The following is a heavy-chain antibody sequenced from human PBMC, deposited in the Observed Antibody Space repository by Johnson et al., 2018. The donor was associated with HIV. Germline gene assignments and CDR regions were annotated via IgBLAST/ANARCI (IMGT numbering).Heavy chain of an antibody. D-gene: IGHD3-22*01. J-gene: IGHJ3*02. Sequence: VQLVESGGGVVRPGGSLRLSCAASGFTFDDYALTWVRQAPGKGLEWVSGLNWNGGSTDYADSVQGRFTISRDNAKNSLYLQMNSLRAEDTALYYCARGRYYYDSSGSDAFDIWGQGTMVTVSS. CDR2: LNWNGGST. CDR1: GFTFDDYA. V-gene: IGHV3-20*04. CDR3: ARGRYYYDSSGSDAFDI.